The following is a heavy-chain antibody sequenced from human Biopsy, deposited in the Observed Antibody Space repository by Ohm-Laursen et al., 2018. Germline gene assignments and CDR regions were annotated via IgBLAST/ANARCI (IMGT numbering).Heavy chain of an antibody. J-gene: IGHJ4*02. CDR1: GGTFSDYA. CDR2: IIAVSGLV. Sequence: ASVKVSCKSSGGTFSDYAISWVRQAPGEGLEWMGGIIAVSGLVNYAPKFQGRVSITADKSTTTAYMELSNLKSEDTAVYYCATPFQYYDSWGGYPPFDHWGQGTLVTVSS. V-gene: IGHV1-69*10. CDR3: ATPFQYYDSWGGYPPFDH. D-gene: IGHD3-3*01.